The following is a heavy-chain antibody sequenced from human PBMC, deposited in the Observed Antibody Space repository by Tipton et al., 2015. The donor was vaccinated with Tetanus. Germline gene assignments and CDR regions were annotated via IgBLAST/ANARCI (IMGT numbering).Heavy chain of an antibody. J-gene: IGHJ6*02. D-gene: IGHD3-3*01. Sequence: SLRLSCEASGFTLRGHWMHWVRQVPGKGLEWVSGITWNSGSIGYADSVKGRFTISRDNAKNSLYLQMNSLRAEDTALYYCAKGLGFYGMDVWGQGTTVTVSS. CDR3: AKGLGFYGMDV. CDR1: GFTLRGHW. V-gene: IGHV3-9*01. CDR2: ITWNSGSI.